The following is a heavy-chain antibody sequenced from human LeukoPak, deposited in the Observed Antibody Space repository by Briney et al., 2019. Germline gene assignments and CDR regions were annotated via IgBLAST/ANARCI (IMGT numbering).Heavy chain of an antibody. CDR3: ARVRGGYNRGDFDY. D-gene: IGHD5-12*01. V-gene: IGHV3-66*01. CDR1: GFTVSSNY. J-gene: IGHJ4*02. CDR2: IYSGGST. Sequence: GGSLRLSCAASGFTVSSNYMSWVRQAPGKGLEWASVIYSGGSTYYADSVKGRFTISRDNSKNTLYLQMNSLRAEDTAVYYCARVRGGYNRGDFDYWGQGTLVTVSS.